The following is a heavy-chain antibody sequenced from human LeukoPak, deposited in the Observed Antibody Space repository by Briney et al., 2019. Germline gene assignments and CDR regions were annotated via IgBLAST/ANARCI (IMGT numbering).Heavy chain of an antibody. CDR1: GFTVSSNY. J-gene: IGHJ4*02. CDR3: ARDYCSGGSCYSDY. D-gene: IGHD2-15*01. Sequence: GGSLRLSCAASGFTVSSNYMSWVRQAPGKGLEWVSVIYSGGSTYYADSVKGRFTISSDNSKNTLYLQMNSLRAEDTAVYYCARDYCSGGSCYSDYWGQGTLVTVSS. CDR2: IYSGGST. V-gene: IGHV3-53*01.